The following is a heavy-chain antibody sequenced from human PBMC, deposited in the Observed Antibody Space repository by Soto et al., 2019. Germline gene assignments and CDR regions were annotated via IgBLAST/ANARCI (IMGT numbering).Heavy chain of an antibody. D-gene: IGHD6-13*01. J-gene: IGHJ4*02. Sequence: SETLSLTCTVSGGSISSYYWSWIRQPPGKGLEWIGYIYYSGSTNYNPSLKSRVTISVDTSKNQFSLKLSSVTAADTAVYYCARSTSAGIAANWGQGTLVTVSS. V-gene: IGHV4-59*01. CDR3: ARSTSAGIAAN. CDR1: GGSISSYY. CDR2: IYYSGST.